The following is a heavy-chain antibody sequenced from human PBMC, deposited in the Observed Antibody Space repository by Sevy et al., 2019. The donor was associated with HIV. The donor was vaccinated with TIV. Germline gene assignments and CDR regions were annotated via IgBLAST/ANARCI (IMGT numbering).Heavy chain of an antibody. V-gene: IGHV3-11*01. D-gene: IGHD6-13*01. Sequence: GGSLRLSCAASGFTFNDYYMTWIRQAPGKGLEWDSYISNSGNNIKYADSVKGRFTISRDNAKNSLYLQMNSLRAEDTAVYYCAREVSSSRGDLDNWGQGTLVTVSS. CDR1: GFTFNDYY. CDR3: AREVSSSRGDLDN. CDR2: ISNSGNNI. J-gene: IGHJ4*02.